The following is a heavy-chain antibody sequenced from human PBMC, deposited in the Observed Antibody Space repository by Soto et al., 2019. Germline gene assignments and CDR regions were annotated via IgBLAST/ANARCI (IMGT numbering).Heavy chain of an antibody. V-gene: IGHV4-30-2*01. CDR3: ARWFDP. CDR2: ISHSGSP. CDR1: GGSISSGGYS. J-gene: IGHJ5*02. Sequence: QLQLQESGSGLVKPSQTLSLTCAVSGGSISSGGYSWSWIRQPPGKGLEWIGYISHSGSPYYNPSLKRRVTISGDRSTTQFSLKLSSVTAADTAVYYCARWFDPWGQGTLVTVSS.